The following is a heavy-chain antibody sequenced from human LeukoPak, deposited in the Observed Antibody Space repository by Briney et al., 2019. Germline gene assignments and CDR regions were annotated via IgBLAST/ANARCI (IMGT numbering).Heavy chain of an antibody. J-gene: IGHJ4*02. V-gene: IGHV4-4*09. D-gene: IGHD3-10*01. Sequence: ETLSLTCTVSGASISNYYWSWIRQTPEKGLAWMGHIHSSGGSSYYPSLKSRLTLSIDTSRNQLSLKLPSVTAADTAVYYCARLGSYGSGSCIFDYWGQGPLATVSS. CDR2: IHSSGGS. CDR3: ARLGSYGSGSCIFDY. CDR1: GASISNYY.